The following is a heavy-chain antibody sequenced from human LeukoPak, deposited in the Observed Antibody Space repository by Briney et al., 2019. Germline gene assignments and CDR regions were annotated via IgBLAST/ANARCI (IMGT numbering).Heavy chain of an antibody. CDR2: ISSSGSTI. CDR3: AKDSGHDYFYFDN. J-gene: IGHJ4*02. Sequence: GGSLRLSCAASGFTFSSYEMNWVRQAPGKGLEWVSYISSSGSTIYYADSVKGRFTISRDNSKNSLHLQMNSLTTEDSAFYYCAKDSGHDYFYFDNWGQGTLVTVSS. D-gene: IGHD5-12*01. V-gene: IGHV3-48*03. CDR1: GFTFSSYE.